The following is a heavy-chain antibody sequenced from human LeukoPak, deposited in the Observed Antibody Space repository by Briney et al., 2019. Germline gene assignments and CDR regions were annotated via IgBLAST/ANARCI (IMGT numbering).Heavy chain of an antibody. CDR1: GFTFSSNW. CDR3: ARACS. V-gene: IGHV3-7*04. J-gene: IGHJ5*02. Sequence: GGSLRPSCAASGFTFSSNWMSWVRQAPGKGLEWVANIKEDGSKENYEDSVKGRFTISRDNAKNSLYLQMSSLRAEDTAVYYCARACSWGQGTRVTVSS. CDR2: IKEDGSKE.